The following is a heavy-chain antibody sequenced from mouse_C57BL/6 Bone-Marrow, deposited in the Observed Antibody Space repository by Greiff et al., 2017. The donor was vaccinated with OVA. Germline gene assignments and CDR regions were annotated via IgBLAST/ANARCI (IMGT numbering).Heavy chain of an antibody. J-gene: IGHJ1*03. V-gene: IGHV7-1*01. CDR1: GFTFSDFY. CDR2: SRNKANDYTT. D-gene: IGHD4-1*01. Sequence: EVHLVESGGGLVQSGRSLRLSCATSGFTFSDFYMEWVRQAPGKGLEWIAASRNKANDYTTEYSASVKGRFIVSRDTSQSILYLQMNALRAEDTAIDYCARDNWDWYFEVWGTGTTVTVSS. CDR3: ARDNWDWYFEV.